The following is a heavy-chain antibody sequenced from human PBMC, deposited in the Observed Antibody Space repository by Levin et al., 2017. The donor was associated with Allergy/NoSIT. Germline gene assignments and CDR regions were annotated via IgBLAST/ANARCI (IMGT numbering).Heavy chain of an antibody. Sequence: ASVKVSCKASGYTFTSYGISWVRQAPGQGLEWMGWISAYNGNTNYAQKLQGRVTMTTDTSTSTAYMELRSLRSDDTAVYYCARRSLGYCSSTSCYQDYWGQGTLVTVSS. CDR1: GYTFTSYG. CDR2: ISAYNGNT. CDR3: ARRSLGYCSSTSCYQDY. D-gene: IGHD2-2*01. J-gene: IGHJ4*02. V-gene: IGHV1-18*01.